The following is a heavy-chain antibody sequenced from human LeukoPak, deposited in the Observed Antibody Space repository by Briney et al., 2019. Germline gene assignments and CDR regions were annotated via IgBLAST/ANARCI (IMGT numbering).Heavy chain of an antibody. D-gene: IGHD3-10*01. CDR3: ARVGYGSGSINKPIDY. Sequence: ASVKVSCKASGYTFTGYYMHWVRQAPGQGLEWMGRINPNSGGTNYAQKFQGRVTMTRYTSISTAYMELSRLRSDDTAVYYCARVGYGSGSINKPIDYWGQGTLVTVSS. V-gene: IGHV1-2*06. CDR1: GYTFTGYY. CDR2: INPNSGGT. J-gene: IGHJ4*02.